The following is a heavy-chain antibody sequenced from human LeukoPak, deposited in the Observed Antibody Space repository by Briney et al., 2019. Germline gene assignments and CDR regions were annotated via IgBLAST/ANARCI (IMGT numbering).Heavy chain of an antibody. Sequence: PSETLSLTCTVSGGSISSGGYYWSWIRQHPGKGLEWIGYIYYSGSTYYNPSLKSRVTISVDTSKNQFSLKLSSVTAADTAVYYCARSQMPAGDTIFGVVIGAFDIWGQGTMVTVSS. D-gene: IGHD3-3*01. V-gene: IGHV4-31*03. CDR2: IYYSGST. CDR1: GGSISSGGYY. J-gene: IGHJ3*02. CDR3: ARSQMPAGDTIFGVVIGAFDI.